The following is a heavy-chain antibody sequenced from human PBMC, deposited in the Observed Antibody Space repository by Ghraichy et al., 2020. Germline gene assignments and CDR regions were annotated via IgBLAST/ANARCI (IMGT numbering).Heavy chain of an antibody. Sequence: GGSLRLSCAASGFTFSRYGMHWVRQAPGKGLEWVAVTSYDGSDEHYADSVKGRFTISRDNSKNTLYLQMNSLRAEDTAVYYCAKERDSSGYYSFRGDYYGMDVWGQGTTVTVSS. CDR1: GFTFSRYG. CDR3: AKERDSSGYYSFRGDYYGMDV. CDR2: TSYDGSDE. D-gene: IGHD3-22*01. J-gene: IGHJ6*02. V-gene: IGHV3-30*18.